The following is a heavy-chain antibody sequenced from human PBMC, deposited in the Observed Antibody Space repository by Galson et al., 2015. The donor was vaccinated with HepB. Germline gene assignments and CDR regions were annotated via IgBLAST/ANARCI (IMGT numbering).Heavy chain of an antibody. CDR3: AKDPYYYGSGSYSFDY. V-gene: IGHV3-30*02. CDR1: GFTFSTYG. CDR2: IRYDGSKK. Sequence: SLRLSCAASGFTFSTYGLHWVRQAPGKGLEWVAFIRYDGSKKYYADSVKGRLTISRDNSKNTLYLQINSLRAEDTAVYYCAKDPYYYGSGSYSFDYWGQGTLVTVSS. J-gene: IGHJ4*02. D-gene: IGHD3-10*01.